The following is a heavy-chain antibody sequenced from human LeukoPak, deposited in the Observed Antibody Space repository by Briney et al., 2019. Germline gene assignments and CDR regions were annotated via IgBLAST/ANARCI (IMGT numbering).Heavy chain of an antibody. D-gene: IGHD5-18*01. CDR3: ARGLSGYTAMGAY. Sequence: PGGSLRLSCAASGFTFSSYAMSWIRQAPGKGLEWVSHISSSGSTIYYADSVKGRFTISRDNAKNSLYLQMDSLRAEDTAVYYCARGLSGYTAMGAYWGQGTLVTVSS. V-gene: IGHV3-11*01. CDR1: GFTFSSYA. CDR2: ISSSGSTI. J-gene: IGHJ4*02.